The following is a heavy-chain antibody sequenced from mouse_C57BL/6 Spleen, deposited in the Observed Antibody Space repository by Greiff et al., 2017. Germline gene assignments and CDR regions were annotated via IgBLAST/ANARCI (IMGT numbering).Heavy chain of an antibody. CDR3: ARLGGYDYDDLYAMDY. V-gene: IGHV1-55*01. Sequence: VQLQQPGAELVKPGASVKMSCKASGYTFTSYWITWVKQRPGQGLEWIGDIYPGSGSTNYNEKFKSKATLTVDTSSSTAYMQLSSLTSEDSAVFYCARLGGYDYDDLYAMDYWGQGTSVTVSS. CDR2: IYPGSGST. J-gene: IGHJ4*01. D-gene: IGHD2-4*01. CDR1: GYTFTSYW.